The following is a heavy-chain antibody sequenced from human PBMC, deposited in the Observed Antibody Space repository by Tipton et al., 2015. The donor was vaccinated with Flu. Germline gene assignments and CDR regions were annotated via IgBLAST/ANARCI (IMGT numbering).Heavy chain of an antibody. CDR1: GGPISSSSYY. CDR3: ASGRAGYYFDY. D-gene: IGHD3-10*01. J-gene: IGHJ4*02. CDR2: IYYSGST. V-gene: IGHV4-39*07. Sequence: TLSLTCTVSGGPISSSSYYWGWIRQPPGKGLEWIGSIYYSGSTYYNPSLKSRVTISVDTSKNQFSLKLSSVTAADTAVYYCASGRAGYYFDYWGQGTLVTVSS.